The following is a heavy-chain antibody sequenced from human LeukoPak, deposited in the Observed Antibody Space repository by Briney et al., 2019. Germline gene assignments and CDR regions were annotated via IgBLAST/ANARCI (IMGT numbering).Heavy chain of an antibody. Sequence: GGSLRLSCAASGFTFSSYAMHWVRQAPGKGLEWVAVISYDGSNKYYADSVKGRFTISRDNSKNTLYLQMNSLRAEDTAEYYCARSSGYYYYFDYWGQGTLVTVSS. CDR3: ARSSGYYYYFDY. CDR1: GFTFSSYA. CDR2: ISYDGSNK. D-gene: IGHD3-22*01. V-gene: IGHV3-30-3*01. J-gene: IGHJ4*02.